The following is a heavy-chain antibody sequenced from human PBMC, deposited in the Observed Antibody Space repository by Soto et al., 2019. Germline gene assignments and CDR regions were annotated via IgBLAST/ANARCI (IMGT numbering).Heavy chain of an antibody. CDR2: ISYDGSNK. D-gene: IGHD1-26*01. V-gene: IGHV3-30*18. CDR1: GFTFSSYG. Sequence: PGGSLRLSCAASGFTFSSYGMHWVRQAPGKGLEWVAVISYDGSNKYYADSVKGRFTISRDNSKNTLYLQMNSLRAEDTAVYYCAKTESGTRYYYYGMDVWGQGTTVTVSS. CDR3: AKTESGTRYYYYGMDV. J-gene: IGHJ6*02.